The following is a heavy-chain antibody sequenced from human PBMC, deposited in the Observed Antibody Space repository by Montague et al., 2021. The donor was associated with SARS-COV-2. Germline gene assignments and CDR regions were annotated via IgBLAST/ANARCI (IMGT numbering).Heavy chain of an antibody. CDR1: GFTFEDYG. D-gene: IGHD3-10*01. CDR3: ARDAADYNAMDV. J-gene: IGHJ6*02. V-gene: IGHV3-20*04. Sequence: SLRLSCAASGFTFEDYGMTLVRQAPGKGLEWVSDIYWNGGTTTYGDSVKGRFTISRDNAKNSLYLQMNSLRAEDTALYYCARDAADYNAMDVWGQGTTVTVSS. CDR2: IYWNGGTT.